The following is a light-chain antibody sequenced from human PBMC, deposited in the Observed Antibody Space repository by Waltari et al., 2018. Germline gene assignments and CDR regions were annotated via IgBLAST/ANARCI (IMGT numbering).Light chain of an antibody. J-gene: IGKJ3*01. Sequence: EIVMTQSPATLSASPGERATVSCRASQSVRSNLAWYQQKPGQAPRLLIYGASTRATGIPARFSGSGSGTDFTLTISSLQSEDFAVYYCQQYNNWPPVFTFGPGTKVDIK. CDR1: QSVRSN. CDR3: QQYNNWPPVFT. V-gene: IGKV3-15*01. CDR2: GAS.